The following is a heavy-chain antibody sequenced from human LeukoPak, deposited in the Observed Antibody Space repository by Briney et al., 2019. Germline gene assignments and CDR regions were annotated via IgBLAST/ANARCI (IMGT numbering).Heavy chain of an antibody. D-gene: IGHD4-11*01. CDR2: ISGRGDST. J-gene: IGHJ1*01. Sequence: GGSLRLSCAASGFTFTNYAMTWVRQAPGKGLEWVSTISGRGDSTYYADSVKGRFTISRDNSKNTLSLQMNSLRAEDTALYYCAKDFTVTTVSEYFQNWGQGTLVTVSS. V-gene: IGHV3-23*01. CDR3: AKDFTVTTVSEYFQN. CDR1: GFTFTNYA.